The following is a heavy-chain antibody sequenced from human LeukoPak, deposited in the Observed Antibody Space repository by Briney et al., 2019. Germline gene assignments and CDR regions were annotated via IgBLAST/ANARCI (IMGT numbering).Heavy chain of an antibody. J-gene: IGHJ4*02. D-gene: IGHD5-18*01. Sequence: GGSLRLSCAASGVTFDDYAMHLVRQAPGKGLEWVSGISWNSGSIGYADSVKGRFTISRDNAKNSLYLQMNSLRAEDTALYYCAKVDTAMVTGYFDYWGQGTLVTVSS. V-gene: IGHV3-9*01. CDR3: AKVDTAMVTGYFDY. CDR1: GVTFDDYA. CDR2: ISWNSGSI.